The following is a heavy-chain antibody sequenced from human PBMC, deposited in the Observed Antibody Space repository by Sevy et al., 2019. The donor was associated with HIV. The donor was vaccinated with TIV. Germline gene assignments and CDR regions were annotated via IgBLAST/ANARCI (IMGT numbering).Heavy chain of an antibody. V-gene: IGHV3-30*02. CDR2: IRYDGSTK. CDR1: GFTFNTYG. Sequence: GGSLRLSCAASGFTFNTYGMHWVRQAPGKGLDWVAFIRYDGSTKNFTDSVKGRFTISRDNSRNTLYLRMNSLRPADTAVYYCVKGLGMVQGALLSDDIWGQGTMVTVSS. D-gene: IGHD3-10*01. CDR3: VKGLGMVQGALLSDDI. J-gene: IGHJ3*02.